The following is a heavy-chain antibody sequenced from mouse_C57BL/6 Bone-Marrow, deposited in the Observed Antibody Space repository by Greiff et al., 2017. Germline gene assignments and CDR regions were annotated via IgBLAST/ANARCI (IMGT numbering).Heavy chain of an antibody. J-gene: IGHJ2*01. CDR3: FITTVSY. CDR2: IHPNSGST. V-gene: IGHV1-64*01. Sequence: QVHVKQPGAELVKPGASVKLSCKASGYTFTSYWMHWVKQRPGQGLEWIGMIHPNSGSTNYNEKFKSKATLTVAKSSSTAYMQLSSLTSEDSAVYYCFITTVSYWGQGTTLTVSA. CDR1: GYTFTSYW. D-gene: IGHD1-1*01.